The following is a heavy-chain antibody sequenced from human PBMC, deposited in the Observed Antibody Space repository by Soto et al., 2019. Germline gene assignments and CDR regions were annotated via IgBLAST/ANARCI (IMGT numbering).Heavy chain of an antibody. D-gene: IGHD4-4*01. Sequence: PGGSLRLSCAASGFTFRDYYMSWIRQAPGKGLELVSYSSSSGSTIYYVDSVKGRFIVSRDNAKNSLYLQMNSLRAEDTAVYYCARTVSTYYYYAMDVWGQGTTVTVSS. CDR2: SSSSGSTI. V-gene: IGHV3-11*01. CDR1: GFTFRDYY. J-gene: IGHJ6*02. CDR3: ARTVSTYYYYAMDV.